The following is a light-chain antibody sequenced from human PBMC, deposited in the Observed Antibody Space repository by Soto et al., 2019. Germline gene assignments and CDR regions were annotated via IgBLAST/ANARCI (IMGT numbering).Light chain of an antibody. CDR3: SSYISSSTVV. CDR1: SSDVGGYNY. Sequence: QSALTQPASVSGSPGQSITISCTGTSSDVGGYNYVSWYQQHPGKAPKLMIYDVSNRPSGVSNRFSGSKSGNTASLTISGLQSEDEADYYCSSYISSSTVVFGGGTKPPS. V-gene: IGLV2-14*01. CDR2: DVS. J-gene: IGLJ2*01.